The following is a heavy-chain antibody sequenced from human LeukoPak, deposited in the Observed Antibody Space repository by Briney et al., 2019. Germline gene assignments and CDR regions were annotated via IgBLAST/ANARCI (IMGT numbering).Heavy chain of an antibody. CDR1: GYTFTSYY. CDR3: ARSLDCSGGSCYHYYYYMDV. D-gene: IGHD2-15*01. J-gene: IGHJ6*03. Sequence: ASVKVSCKASGYTFTSYYMHWVRQAPGQGLEWMGWINPNSGGTNYAQKFQGRVTMTRDTSISAAYMELSRLRSDDTAVYYCARSLDCSGGSCYHYYYYMDVWGKGTTVTVSS. CDR2: INPNSGGT. V-gene: IGHV1-2*02.